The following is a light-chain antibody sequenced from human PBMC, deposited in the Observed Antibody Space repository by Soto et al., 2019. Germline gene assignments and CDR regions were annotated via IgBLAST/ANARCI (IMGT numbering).Light chain of an antibody. V-gene: IGKV2-40*01. CDR2: TVS. Sequence: DIVMTQPPLSLTVTPGEPASISCRSSQSLLDSDDGNTYLDWYLQKPGQSPQLLIYTVSYRASGVPDRFSGSGSGTDFTLKISRVEAEDVGVYYCMQRIEFPLTFGGGTKVEIK. J-gene: IGKJ4*01. CDR1: QSLLDSDDGNTY. CDR3: MQRIEFPLT.